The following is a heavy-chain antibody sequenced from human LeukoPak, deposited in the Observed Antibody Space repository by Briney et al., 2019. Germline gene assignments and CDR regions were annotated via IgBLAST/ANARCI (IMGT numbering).Heavy chain of an antibody. CDR3: ARSEPYYDFWSGYSYYYGMDV. D-gene: IGHD3-3*01. CDR2: IYYSGST. CDR1: GGSISSYY. V-gene: IGHV4-59*01. J-gene: IGHJ6*02. Sequence: SETLSLTCTVSGGSISSYYWSWIRQPPGKGLEWIGYIYYSGSTNYNPSLKSRVTISVGTSKNQFSLKLSSVTAADTAVYYCARSEPYYDFWSGYSYYYGMDVWGQGTTVTVSS.